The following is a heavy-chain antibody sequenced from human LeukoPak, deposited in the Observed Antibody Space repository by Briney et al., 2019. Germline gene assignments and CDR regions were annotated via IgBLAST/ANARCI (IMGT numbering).Heavy chain of an antibody. D-gene: IGHD2-2*01. CDR1: GFTFRNYW. J-gene: IGHJ4*02. V-gene: IGHV3-7*03. CDR3: ARDPCHGALDY. Sequence: PGGSLRLSCEASGFTFRNYWMIWVRQAPGKGLERVANIKEDGSETYYVDSVKGRFTISRDNTKNSLYLQMNSLRAEDTAVYYCARDPCHGALDYWGQGALVTVSS. CDR2: IKEDGSET.